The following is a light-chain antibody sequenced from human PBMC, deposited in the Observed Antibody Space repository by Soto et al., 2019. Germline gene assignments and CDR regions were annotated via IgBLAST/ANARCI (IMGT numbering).Light chain of an antibody. V-gene: IGLV2-14*01. CDR1: SSDVGGYND. Sequence: QSAVTQPASVSGSPGQSITISCTGTSSDVGGYNDVSWYQQHPGKAPKLMIYDVSNRPSGVSNRFSGSKSGNTASLTISGLQAEDEADYYCSSYTSSSTLGVFGTGTKLTVL. CDR3: SSYTSSSTLGV. J-gene: IGLJ1*01. CDR2: DVS.